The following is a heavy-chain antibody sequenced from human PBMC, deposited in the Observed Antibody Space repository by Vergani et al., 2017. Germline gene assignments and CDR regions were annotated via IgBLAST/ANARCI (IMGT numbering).Heavy chain of an antibody. D-gene: IGHD3-10*01. V-gene: IGHV4-31*03. CDR3: ARDSEFNYYYGMDV. Sequence: QVQLQESGPGLVKPSQTLSLTCTVSGGSISSGGYYWSWIRQHPGKGLEWIGYIYYSGSTNYNPSLKSRVTMSVDTSKNQFSLKLSSVTAADTAVYYCARDSEFNYYYGMDVWGQGTTVTVSS. CDR2: IYYSGST. J-gene: IGHJ6*02. CDR1: GGSISSGGYY.